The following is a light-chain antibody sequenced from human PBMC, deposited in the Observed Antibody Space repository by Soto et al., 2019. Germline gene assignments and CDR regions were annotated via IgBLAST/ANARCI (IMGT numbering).Light chain of an antibody. CDR3: QQYNNWPTIT. V-gene: IGKV3-15*01. CDR2: GAY. J-gene: IGKJ5*01. CDR1: QSVSSY. Sequence: EIVLTQSPATLSVSPGEGATLSCSASQSVSSYLAWYQQKPGQAPRLLIYGAYTRATGIPARFSGSGSGTEFTLTISSLQSEDFAVYYCQQYNNWPTITFGQGTRLEIK.